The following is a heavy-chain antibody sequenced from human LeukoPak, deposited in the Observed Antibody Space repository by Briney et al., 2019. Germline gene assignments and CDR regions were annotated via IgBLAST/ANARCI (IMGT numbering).Heavy chain of an antibody. V-gene: IGHV3-53*01. CDR1: GFTVSSNY. J-gene: IGHJ6*02. CDR2: IYSGGST. CDR3: ARADDFQYYGMDV. D-gene: IGHD3-3*01. Sequence: PGGSLRLSCAASGFTVSSNYMSWVRQAPGKGLEWVSVIYSGGSTYYAGSVKGRFTISRDNSKNTLYLQMNSLRAEDTAVYYCARADDFQYYGMDVWGQGTTVTVSS.